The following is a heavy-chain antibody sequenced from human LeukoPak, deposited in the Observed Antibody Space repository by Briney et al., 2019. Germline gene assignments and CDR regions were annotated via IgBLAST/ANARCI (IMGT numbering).Heavy chain of an antibody. CDR1: GFTVSSNS. V-gene: IGHV3-53*01. CDR3: AKELWFGELSPMDV. CDR2: IYSGGNT. D-gene: IGHD3-10*01. Sequence: PGGSLRLSCTVSGFTVSSNSMSWVRQAPGKGLEWVSFIYSGGNTHYSDSVKGRFTISRDNSKNTLYLQMNSLRAEDTAVYYCAKELWFGELSPMDVWGKGTTVTISS. J-gene: IGHJ6*03.